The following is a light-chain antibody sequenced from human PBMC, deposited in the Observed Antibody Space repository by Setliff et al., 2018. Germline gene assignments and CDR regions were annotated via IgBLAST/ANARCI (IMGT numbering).Light chain of an antibody. J-gene: IGLJ1*01. CDR1: SSDVSDYNF. CDR2: DVN. CDR3: CAYTASTTYV. Sequence: QSVLTQPASVSGSPGQSITIACTGLSSDVSDYNFVSWYQQHPGKAPKLIISDVNNRPSGVSNRFSGSKSGSTASLTISGLQPEDEADYYCCAYTASTTYVFVNGTKVTVL. V-gene: IGLV2-14*03.